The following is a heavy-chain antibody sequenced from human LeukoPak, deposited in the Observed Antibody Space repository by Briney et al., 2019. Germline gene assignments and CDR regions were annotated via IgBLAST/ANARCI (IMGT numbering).Heavy chain of an antibody. CDR3: AKYGDESSGYYSD. CDR2: ISGSGGST. CDR1: GFTFSSYA. J-gene: IGHJ4*02. V-gene: IGHV3-23*01. Sequence: PGVSLRLSCAASGFTFSSYAMSWVRQAPGKGLGWVSAISGSGGSTYYADSVKGRFTISRDNSKNTLYLQMNSLRAEDTAVYYCAKYGDESSGYYSDWGQGTLVTVSS. D-gene: IGHD3-22*01.